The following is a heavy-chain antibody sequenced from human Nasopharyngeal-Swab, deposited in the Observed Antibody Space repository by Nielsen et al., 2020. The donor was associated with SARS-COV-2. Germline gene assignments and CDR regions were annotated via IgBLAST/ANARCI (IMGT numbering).Heavy chain of an antibody. J-gene: IGHJ4*02. CDR3: ARVYGSGKGWYYFDY. V-gene: IGHV4-34*01. D-gene: IGHD3-10*01. CDR1: GGSFSGYY. CDR2: INHSGST. Sequence: SETLSLTRAVYGGSFSGYYWSWIRQPPGKGLEWIGEINHSGSTNYNPSLKSRVTISVDTSKNQFSLKLSSVTAADTAVYYCARVYGSGKGWYYFDYWGQGTLVTVSS.